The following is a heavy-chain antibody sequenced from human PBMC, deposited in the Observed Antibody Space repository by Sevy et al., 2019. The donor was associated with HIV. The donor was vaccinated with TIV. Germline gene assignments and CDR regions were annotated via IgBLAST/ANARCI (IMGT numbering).Heavy chain of an antibody. CDR1: GFTFTNYA. V-gene: IGHV3-23*01. CDR3: AREGYCSSTSCYNYGMDV. D-gene: IGHD2-2*02. Sequence: GGSLRLSCAASGFTFTNYAMNWVRQAPGKGLEWVSGISDSGDTTHYAESVKGRFTISRDNSKNTVSLQMNSLRAEDTAVYYCAREGYCSSTSCYNYGMDVWGQGTTVTVSS. J-gene: IGHJ6*02. CDR2: ISDSGDTT.